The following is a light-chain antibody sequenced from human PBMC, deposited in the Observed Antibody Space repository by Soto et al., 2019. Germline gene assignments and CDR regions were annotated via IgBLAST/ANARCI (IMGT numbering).Light chain of an antibody. CDR2: YDS. Sequence: SYELTQSPSVSVAPGKTARITCGGNNIGSKSVHWYQQKPGQPPVLVIYYDSDRPSGIPERFSGSNSGNTATLTISRVEAGDEADYFCQVWDSSSDHVVFGGGTKVTVL. CDR3: QVWDSSSDHVV. V-gene: IGLV3-21*04. CDR1: NIGSKS. J-gene: IGLJ2*01.